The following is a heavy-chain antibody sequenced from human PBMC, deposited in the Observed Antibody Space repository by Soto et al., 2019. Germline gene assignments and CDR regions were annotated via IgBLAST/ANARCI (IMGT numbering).Heavy chain of an antibody. Sequence: QVQLQQWGAGLLKPSETLSLTCAVYGGSFSGYYWSWIRQPPGKGLEWIGEINHSGSTNYNPSPKSRVTISVDTSKNQFSLKLSSVTAADTAVYYCARGDILTGYYNIFDYWGQGTLVTVSS. CDR3: ARGDILTGYYNIFDY. CDR1: GGSFSGYY. D-gene: IGHD3-9*01. CDR2: INHSGST. V-gene: IGHV4-34*01. J-gene: IGHJ4*02.